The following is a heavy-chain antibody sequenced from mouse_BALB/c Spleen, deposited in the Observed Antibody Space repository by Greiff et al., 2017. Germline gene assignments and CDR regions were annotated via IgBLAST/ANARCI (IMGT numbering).Heavy chain of an antibody. D-gene: IGHD2-3*01. Sequence: SGTVLARPGASVKMSCKASGYSFTSYWMHWVKQRPGQGLEWIGAIYPGNSDTSYNQKFKGKAKLTAVTSASTAYMELSSLTNEDSAVYYCTRIDGYYESYFDYWGQGTTLTVSS. J-gene: IGHJ2*01. CDR1: GYSFTSYW. CDR3: TRIDGYYESYFDY. V-gene: IGHV1-5*01. CDR2: IYPGNSDT.